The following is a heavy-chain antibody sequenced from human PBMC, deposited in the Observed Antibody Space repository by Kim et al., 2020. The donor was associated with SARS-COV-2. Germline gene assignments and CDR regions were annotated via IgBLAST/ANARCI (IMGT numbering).Heavy chain of an antibody. CDR3: CGSGSYEGGLFDY. Sequence: GGSLRLSCAASGFTVSSNYMSWVRQAPGKGLEWVSVIYSGGSTYYADSVKGRFTISRDNSKNTLYLQMNSLRAEDTAVYYCCGSGSYEGGLFDYWGQGTLVTVSS. CDR2: IYSGGST. CDR1: GFTVSSNY. D-gene: IGHD3-10*01. V-gene: IGHV3-53*01. J-gene: IGHJ4*02.